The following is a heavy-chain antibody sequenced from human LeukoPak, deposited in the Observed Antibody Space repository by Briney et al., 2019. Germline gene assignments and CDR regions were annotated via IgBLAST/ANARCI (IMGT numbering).Heavy chain of an antibody. Sequence: ASVTVSCKASGYTFTGYYMHWVRQAPGQGLEWMGWINPKSADTNYAQEFQGRVTMTRDTSISTAFIELSRLISDDTAVYYCARGPGLGVPAVILDYYGLDVWGQGTTVTVSS. CDR2: INPKSADT. V-gene: IGHV1-2*02. CDR3: ARGPGLGVPAVILDYYGLDV. CDR1: GYTFTGYY. D-gene: IGHD2-2*01. J-gene: IGHJ6*02.